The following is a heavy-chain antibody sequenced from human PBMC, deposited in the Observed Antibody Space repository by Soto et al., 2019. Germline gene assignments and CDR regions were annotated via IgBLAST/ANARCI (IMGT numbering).Heavy chain of an antibody. CDR3: ARHWESLGVTTFHY. Sequence: SETLSLTCTVSGGSISSSSYYWGWIRQPPGKGLEWIGSIYYSGSTYYNPSLKSRVTISVDTSKNQFSLKLSSVTAADTAVYYCARHWESLGVTTFHYWGRGTLVTAPQ. D-gene: IGHD2-21*02. CDR1: GGSISSSSYY. V-gene: IGHV4-39*01. J-gene: IGHJ4*02. CDR2: IYYSGST.